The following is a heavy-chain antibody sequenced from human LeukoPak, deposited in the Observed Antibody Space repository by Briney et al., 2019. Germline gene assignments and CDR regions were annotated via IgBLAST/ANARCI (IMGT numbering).Heavy chain of an antibody. CDR2: IKQDGSEK. CDR3: ARDSTGYGYEEWS. J-gene: IGHJ5*02. CDR1: GFTFSSYW. V-gene: IGHV3-7*01. Sequence: GGSLRLSCAASGFTFSSYWMSWVRQAPGKGLEWVANIKQDGSEKFYVDSVKGRFTISRDNAKNSLFLQMNRLRAEDMAVYYCARDSTGYGYEEWSWGQGTLVTVSS. D-gene: IGHD5-18*01.